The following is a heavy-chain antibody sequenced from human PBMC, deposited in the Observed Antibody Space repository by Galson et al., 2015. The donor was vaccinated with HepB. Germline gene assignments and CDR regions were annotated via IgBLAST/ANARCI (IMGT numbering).Heavy chain of an antibody. V-gene: IGHV3-13*01. Sequence: SLRLSCAASGFTFSSYDMHWVRQATGKGLEWVSAIGTAGDTYYPGSVKGRFTISRENAKNSLYLQMNSLRAGDTAVYYCARAGRWGQAAWYYYMDVWGKGTTVTVSS. CDR3: ARAGRWGQAAWYYYMDV. CDR2: IGTAGDT. D-gene: IGHD6-25*01. J-gene: IGHJ6*03. CDR1: GFTFSSYD.